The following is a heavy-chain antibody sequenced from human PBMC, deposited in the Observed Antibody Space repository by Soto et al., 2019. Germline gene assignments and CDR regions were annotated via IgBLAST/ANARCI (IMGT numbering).Heavy chain of an antibody. CDR2: IGTAGDT. CDR1: GFTFSSYD. D-gene: IGHD3-3*01. CDR3: ARGGPSEDYDFWSGYHLDY. V-gene: IGHV3-13*01. J-gene: IGHJ4*02. Sequence: GGSLRLSCAASGFTFSSYDMHWVRQATGKGLEWVSAIGTAGDTYYPGSVKGRFTISRENAKNSLYLQMNSLRAGDTAVYYCARGGPSEDYDFWSGYHLDYWGQGTLVTVSS.